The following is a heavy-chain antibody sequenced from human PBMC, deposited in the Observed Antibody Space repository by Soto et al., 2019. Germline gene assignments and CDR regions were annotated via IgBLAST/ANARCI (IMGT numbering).Heavy chain of an antibody. J-gene: IGHJ3*02. V-gene: IGHV1-69*13. CDR3: ARDTEYYYDSRGPSGAFDI. D-gene: IGHD3-22*01. CDR1: GGTFSSYA. CDR2: IIPIFGTA. Sequence: GPSVKVSCKASGGTFSSYAISWVRQAPGQGLEWMGGIIPIFGTANYAHKFQGRVTITADESTSTAYMELSSLRSEDTAVYYCARDTEYYYDSRGPSGAFDIWGQGTMVTVSS.